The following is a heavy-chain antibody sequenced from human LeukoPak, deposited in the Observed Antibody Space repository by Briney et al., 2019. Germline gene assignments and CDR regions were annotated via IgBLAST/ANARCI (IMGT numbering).Heavy chain of an antibody. V-gene: IGHV4-34*01. Sequence: SETLSLTCAVYGGSFSGYYWSWIRQPPGKGLEWIGEINHSGSTNYNPSLKSRVTISVDTSKNQFSLKLSSVTAADTAVYYCARHTHCTNGVCLDYWGQGTLVTVSS. J-gene: IGHJ4*02. CDR3: ARHTHCTNGVCLDY. CDR1: GGSFSGYY. D-gene: IGHD2-8*01. CDR2: INHSGST.